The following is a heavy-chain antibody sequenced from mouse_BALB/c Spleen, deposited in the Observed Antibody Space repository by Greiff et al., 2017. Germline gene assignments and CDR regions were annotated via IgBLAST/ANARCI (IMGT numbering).Heavy chain of an antibody. Sequence: QVQLKESGAELVRPGSSVKISCKASGYAFSSYWMNWVKQRPGQGLEWIGQIYPGDGDTNYNGKFKGKATLTADKSSSTAYMQLSSLTSEDSAVYFCAIIRYYGSFYFDYWGQGTTLTVSS. CDR3: AIIRYYGSFYFDY. J-gene: IGHJ2*01. CDR1: GYAFSSYW. CDR2: IYPGDGDT. D-gene: IGHD1-1*01. V-gene: IGHV1-80*01.